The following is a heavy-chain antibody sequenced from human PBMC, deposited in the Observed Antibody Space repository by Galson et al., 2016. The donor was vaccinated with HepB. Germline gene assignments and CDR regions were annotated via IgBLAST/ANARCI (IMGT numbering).Heavy chain of an antibody. CDR3: AKFSNGWGEDA. V-gene: IGHV3-23*01. D-gene: IGHD6-19*01. CDR1: GCAFRSRA. J-gene: IGHJ5*02. Sequence: SLRLSCAASGCAFRSRAMTWVRQAPGKGLDWVSAIAGGGTTFYADSVKGRFTVSRDNVKDTLYLQTDSLRAEETAVYFCAKFSNGWGEDAWGQGTLVIVSS. CDR2: IAGGGTT.